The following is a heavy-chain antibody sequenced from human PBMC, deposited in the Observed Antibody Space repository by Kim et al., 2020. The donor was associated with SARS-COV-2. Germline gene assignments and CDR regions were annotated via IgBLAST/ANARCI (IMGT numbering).Heavy chain of an antibody. J-gene: IGHJ5*02. CDR1: GGSISSSSYY. CDR3: ARHVLRFLEWSNWFDP. Sequence: SETLSLTCTVSGGSISSSSYYWGWIRQPPGKGLEWIGTIYYSGSTYYNPSLKSRVTISVDTSKNQFSLKLTSVTAADTAVYYCARHVLRFLEWSNWFDPWGQGTLVTVSS. V-gene: IGHV4-39*01. D-gene: IGHD3-3*01. CDR2: IYYSGST.